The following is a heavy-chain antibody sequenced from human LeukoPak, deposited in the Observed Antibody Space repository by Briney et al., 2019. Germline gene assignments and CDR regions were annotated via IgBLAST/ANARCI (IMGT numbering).Heavy chain of an antibody. CDR1: GGSFSGYY. CDR3: ARRRRPGYCSSTSCYGWFDP. J-gene: IGHJ5*02. Sequence: SETLSLTCAVYGGSFSGYYWSWIRQPPGKGLEWIGEINHSGSTNYNPSLKSRVTISVDTSKNQFSLKPSSVTAADTAVYYCARRRRPGYCSSTSCYGWFDPWGQGTLVTVSS. D-gene: IGHD2-2*01. V-gene: IGHV4-34*01. CDR2: INHSGST.